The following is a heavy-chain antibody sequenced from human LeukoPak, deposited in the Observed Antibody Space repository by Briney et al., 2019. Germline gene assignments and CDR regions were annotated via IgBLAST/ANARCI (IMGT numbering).Heavy chain of an antibody. D-gene: IGHD3-10*02. CDR1: GFIFSTYS. CDR3: AELGITMIGGV. J-gene: IGHJ6*04. CDR2: IGSSSSYI. Sequence: KTGGSLRLSCTASGFIFSTYSMIWVRQAPGKGLEWVSSIGSSSSYIYYADSVKGRFTISRDNAKNSLYLQMNSLRAEDTAVYYCAELGITMIGGVWGKGTTVTISS. V-gene: IGHV3-21*01.